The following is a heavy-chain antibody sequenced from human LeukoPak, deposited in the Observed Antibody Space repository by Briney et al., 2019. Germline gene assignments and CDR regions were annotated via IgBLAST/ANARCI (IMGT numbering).Heavy chain of an antibody. Sequence: ASVKVSCKASGGTFSSYAISWVRQAPGQGLEWMGRIIPILGIANYAQKFQGRVTITADKSTSTAYMELSSLRSEDTAVYYCARDYYDSSGYYYGFDYWGQGTLVTVSS. V-gene: IGHV1-69*04. CDR3: ARDYYDSSGYYYGFDY. J-gene: IGHJ4*02. D-gene: IGHD3-22*01. CDR2: IIPILGIA. CDR1: GGTFSSYA.